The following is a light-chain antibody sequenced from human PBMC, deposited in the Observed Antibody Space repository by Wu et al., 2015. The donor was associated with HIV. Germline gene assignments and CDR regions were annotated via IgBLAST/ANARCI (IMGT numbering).Light chain of an antibody. J-gene: IGKJ2*01. Sequence: TLSARASQSRCQLLSLYQQKPGQAPRLLIYDASNRATGIPARFSGSGSGTDFTLTISSLEPEDFAVYYCQQRRYWPLYTFGQGTKLEIK. CDR3: QQRRYWPLYT. V-gene: IGKV3-11*01. CDR2: DAS. CDR1: QSRCQL.